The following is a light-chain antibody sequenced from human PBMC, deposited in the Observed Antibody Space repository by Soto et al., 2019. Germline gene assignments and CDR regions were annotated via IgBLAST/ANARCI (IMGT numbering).Light chain of an antibody. CDR1: QSVSSSY. J-gene: IGKJ2*01. CDR3: LQYGRSPLYP. Sequence: EMVWTHSPGTLSLSPGERATLSCRASQSVSSSYFARYQHKPGQAPRLLIYGASSMSTGIPDRFSGSVSGTGFTLSISRLEPGDFVVYYGLQYGRSPLYPCGQGNKREIK. V-gene: IGKV3-20*01. CDR2: GAS.